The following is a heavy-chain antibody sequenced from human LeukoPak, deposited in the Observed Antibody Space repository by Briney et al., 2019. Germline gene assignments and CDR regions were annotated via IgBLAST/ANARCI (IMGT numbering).Heavy chain of an antibody. V-gene: IGHV3-33*06. CDR1: GFTSSSYG. J-gene: IGHJ4*02. CDR3: AKDLGYDSGGSVLDY. Sequence: GRSLRLSCAAAGFTSSSYGMHWVRQAPGNGLEWVAVIWYDGSNKYYADSVKGRFTISRDNSKNTLYLQMNSLRAEDTAVYYCAKDLGYDSGGSVLDYWGQGTLVTVSS. D-gene: IGHD3-22*01. CDR2: IWYDGSNK.